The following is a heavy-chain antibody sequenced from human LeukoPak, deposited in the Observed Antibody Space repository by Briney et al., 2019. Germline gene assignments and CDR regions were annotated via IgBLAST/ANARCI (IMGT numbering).Heavy chain of an antibody. D-gene: IGHD3-10*01. CDR3: AKDLWFGELLFFPLDY. J-gene: IGHJ4*02. CDR1: GFSFSVYW. CDR2: IKTDGSIT. Sequence: GGSLRLSCAASGFSFSVYWMHWVRQAPGKGPVWVSRIKTDGSITDYADFVKGRFTISRDNSKNTLYLQMNSLRAEDTAVYYCAKDLWFGELLFFPLDYWGQGTLVTVSS. V-gene: IGHV3-74*01.